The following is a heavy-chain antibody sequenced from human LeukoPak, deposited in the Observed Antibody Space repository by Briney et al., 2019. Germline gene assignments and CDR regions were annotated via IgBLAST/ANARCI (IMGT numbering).Heavy chain of an antibody. CDR1: GGSISSGGYD. J-gene: IGHJ4*02. CDR2: IYYSGST. CDR3: ARFSTGGPYYFDY. D-gene: IGHD2-2*01. V-gene: IGHV4-31*03. Sequence: SETLSLTCTVAGGSISSGGYDWSWIRQHPGKGLEWIGYIYYSGSTYYNPSLKSRVTISVDTSKNQFSLKLSSVTAADTAVYYCARFSTGGPYYFDYWGQGTLVTVSS.